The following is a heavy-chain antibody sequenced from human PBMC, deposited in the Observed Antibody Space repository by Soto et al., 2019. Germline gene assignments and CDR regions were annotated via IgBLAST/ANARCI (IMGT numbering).Heavy chain of an antibody. CDR2: INPNSGGT. CDR3: ARARPLYCSSTSRSPTYYYYGMDV. V-gene: IGHV1-2*02. Sequence: ASVKVSCKASGYTFTGYYMHWVRQAPGQGLEWMGWINPNSGGTNYAQKFQGRVTMTRDTSISTAYMELSRLRSDDTAVYYCARARPLYCSSTSRSPTYYYYGMDVWGQGTTVTVSS. D-gene: IGHD2-2*01. J-gene: IGHJ6*02. CDR1: GYTFTGYY.